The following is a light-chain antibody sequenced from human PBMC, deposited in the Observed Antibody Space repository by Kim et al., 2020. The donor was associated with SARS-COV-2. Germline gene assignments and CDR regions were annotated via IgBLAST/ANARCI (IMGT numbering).Light chain of an antibody. CDR2: GAS. J-gene: IGKJ1*01. V-gene: IGKV3-20*01. CDR1: QSVTSY. Sequence: LSPGDRATLSCRASQSVTSYLAWYQQKPGQAPRLLIYGASSRATGIPDRFSGSGSGTDFTLTISRLEPEDFAVYYCQQFSNSPRTFGQGTKVDIK. CDR3: QQFSNSPRT.